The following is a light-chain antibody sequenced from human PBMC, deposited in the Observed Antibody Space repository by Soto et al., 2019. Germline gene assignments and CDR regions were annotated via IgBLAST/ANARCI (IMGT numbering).Light chain of an antibody. Sequence: EIVLTHSPVTLSLSPGERATLSCRASQSVSSSYLAWYQQKPGQAPRLLIYGASSRATGIPDRFSGSGSGTDFTLTISRLAPEDFAVYYCQQYGSSPLYTFGQGTKLEIK. J-gene: IGKJ2*01. CDR3: QQYGSSPLYT. CDR1: QSVSSSY. CDR2: GAS. V-gene: IGKV3-20*01.